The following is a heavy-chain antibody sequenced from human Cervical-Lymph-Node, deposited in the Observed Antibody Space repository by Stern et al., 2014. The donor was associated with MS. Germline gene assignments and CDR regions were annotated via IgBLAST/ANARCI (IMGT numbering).Heavy chain of an antibody. V-gene: IGHV3-74*03. J-gene: IGHJ4*02. CDR2: SNRDGRST. CDR3: VRDNYGTDY. D-gene: IGHD3-16*01. CDR1: GFTFSSYW. Sequence: EVQLVESGGDLVQPGGSLRLSCAASGFTFSSYWMQWVRQAPGKGLVGVSHSNRDGRSTTYADSVKGRFPTSRDNAKNTLYLQMDDLRAEDTAVYFCVRDNYGTDYWGQGTLVTVSS.